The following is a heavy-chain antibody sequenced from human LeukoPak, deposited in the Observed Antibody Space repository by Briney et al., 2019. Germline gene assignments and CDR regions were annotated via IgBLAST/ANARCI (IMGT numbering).Heavy chain of an antibody. CDR1: GGSFSGYY. V-gene: IGHV4-34*01. Sequence: PSETLSLTCAVYGGSFSGYYWSWIRQPPGKGLEWIGEINPSGSTNYNPSLKSRVTISVDTSKNQFSLKLSSVTAADTAVYYCASLNWGSGWYFDLWGRGTLVTVSS. CDR3: ASLNWGSGWYFDL. CDR2: INPSGST. D-gene: IGHD7-27*01. J-gene: IGHJ2*01.